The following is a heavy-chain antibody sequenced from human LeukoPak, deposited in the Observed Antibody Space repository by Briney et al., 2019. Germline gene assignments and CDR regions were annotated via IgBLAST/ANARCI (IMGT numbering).Heavy chain of an antibody. CDR1: GDSVSTYY. CDR2: TYKSGDT. D-gene: IGHD5-12*01. Sequence: PSETLFLTCTVSGDSVSTYYWSWIRQPPGKGLEWIGYTYKSGDTNYNPSLKSRVTISIDTTRNQVSLGLISGTAADTAMYYCARPLGAGYGRWYFDLWGRGTLVTVSS. CDR3: ARPLGAGYGRWYFDL. V-gene: IGHV4-59*02. J-gene: IGHJ2*01.